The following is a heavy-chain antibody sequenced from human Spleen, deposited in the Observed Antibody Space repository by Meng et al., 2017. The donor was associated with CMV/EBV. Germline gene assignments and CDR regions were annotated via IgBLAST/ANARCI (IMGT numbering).Heavy chain of an antibody. CDR3: ARDQQLIPAEYFQH. J-gene: IGHJ1*01. CDR2: ISAYNGNT. V-gene: IGHV1-18*01. Sequence: QVQLVQSGAEVKKPGASVKVSCKASGYTFTSYGMSWLRQAPGQGLEWMGWISAYNGNTIYAQKVQGRVTMTTDASTNTAYLELRSPRSDDTAVYYCARDQQLIPAEYFQHWGPGTLVTVSS. CDR1: GYTFTSYG. D-gene: IGHD6-13*01.